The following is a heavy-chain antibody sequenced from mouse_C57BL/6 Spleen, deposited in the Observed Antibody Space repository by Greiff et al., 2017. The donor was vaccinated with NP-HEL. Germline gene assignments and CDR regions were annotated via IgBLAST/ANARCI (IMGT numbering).Heavy chain of an antibody. V-gene: IGHV1-64*01. D-gene: IGHD1-1*01. CDR2: IHPNSGST. CDR1: GYTFTSYW. CDR3: SRIDGFLRGWYAD. Sequence: VQLQQPGAELVKPGASVKLSCTASGYTFTSYWMHWVKQRPGQGLEWIGMIHPNSGSTNYNEKFKSKATLTVDKSSSTAYLQLSSLTSEDSAVYDCSRIDGFLRGWYADWGKGTLVTVSA. J-gene: IGHJ3*01.